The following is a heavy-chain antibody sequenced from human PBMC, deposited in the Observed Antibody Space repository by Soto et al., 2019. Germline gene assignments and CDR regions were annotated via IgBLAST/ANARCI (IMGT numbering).Heavy chain of an antibody. Sequence: QSGGSLRLSCTASGFPFSSYGMHWVRQAPGKGLDWVGVIWYDGSKKDYAESVKGRFTISRDNSKNMLYLQMSSLRADDTAVYYCASSINWGQGTLVTVSS. J-gene: IGHJ4*02. CDR3: ASSIN. CDR2: IWYDGSKK. CDR1: GFPFSSYG. V-gene: IGHV3-33*03.